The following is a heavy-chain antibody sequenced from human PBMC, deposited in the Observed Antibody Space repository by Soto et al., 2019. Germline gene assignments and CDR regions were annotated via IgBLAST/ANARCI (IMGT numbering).Heavy chain of an antibody. CDR2: MSPNTGNS. Sequence: ASVKVSCKASGHTFTSYDIYWVRQATGQGLEWMGWMSPNTGNSGYAQKFQGRVTMTSDTSISTAHMELSSLRSEDTAVYYCARRAETNGWNGFGADKYYFDFWGQGTLVTVSS. CDR3: ARRAETNGWNGFGADKYYFDF. CDR1: GHTFTSYD. D-gene: IGHD1-1*01. V-gene: IGHV1-8*01. J-gene: IGHJ4*02.